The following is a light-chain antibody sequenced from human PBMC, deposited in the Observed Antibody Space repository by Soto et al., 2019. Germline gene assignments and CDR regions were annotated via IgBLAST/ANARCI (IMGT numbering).Light chain of an antibody. Sequence: QSALTQPASVSGSPGQSITISCTGTSSDVGGYNHVSWYQQHPGKAPKLMIYDVSNRPSGVSNRFFGSKSGNTASLTISGLQAEDEADYYCSSYASSSTYVCGTGTKLTVL. J-gene: IGLJ1*01. CDR1: SSDVGGYNH. CDR2: DVS. CDR3: SSYASSSTYV. V-gene: IGLV2-14*03.